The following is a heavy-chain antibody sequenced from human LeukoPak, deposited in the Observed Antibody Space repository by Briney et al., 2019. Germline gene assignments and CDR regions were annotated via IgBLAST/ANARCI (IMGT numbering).Heavy chain of an antibody. J-gene: IGHJ4*02. Sequence: GGSLRLSCAASGFTVSSNYMSWVRQAPGKGLEWVSLIYSDGSTYYADSVKRRFTISRDNSKNTLYLQMNSLRDEDTAVYYCASDYPNFNYWGQGTLVTVSS. CDR1: GFTVSSNY. CDR2: IYSDGST. V-gene: IGHV3-53*01. CDR3: ASDYPNFNY.